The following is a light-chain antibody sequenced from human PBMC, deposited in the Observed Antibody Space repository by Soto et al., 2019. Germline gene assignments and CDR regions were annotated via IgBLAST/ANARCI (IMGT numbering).Light chain of an antibody. CDR3: QHFNNWPPVT. CDR2: AAS. CDR1: QSVSTN. Sequence: EIVMTQSPATLSVSPGERATLSCRASQSVSTNVAWYQQKPGQAPRLLIYAASTRATGIPARFSGSGSGTEFTLTISSLQSEDFAVYYCQHFNNWPPVTFGGGTKVDIK. J-gene: IGKJ4*01. V-gene: IGKV3-15*01.